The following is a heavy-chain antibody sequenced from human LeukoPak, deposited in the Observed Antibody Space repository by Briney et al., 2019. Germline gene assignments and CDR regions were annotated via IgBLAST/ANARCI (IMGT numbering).Heavy chain of an antibody. CDR2: IYYSRST. J-gene: IGHJ6*03. V-gene: IGHV4-39*07. CDR1: GGSISNSRDY. Sequence: TSETLSLTCTVSGGSISNSRDYWAWLRQPPGKGLEWIANIYYSRSTYYSPSLKSRVTISVDTSKNQFSLKLSSVTAADTAVYYCARAVEGGYSSSSWGYYYYMDVWGKGTTVTVSS. D-gene: IGHD6-6*01. CDR3: ARAVEGGYSSSSWGYYYYMDV.